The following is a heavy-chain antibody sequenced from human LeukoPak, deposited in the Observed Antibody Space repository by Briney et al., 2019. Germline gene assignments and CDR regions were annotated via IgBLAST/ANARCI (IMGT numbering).Heavy chain of an antibody. J-gene: IGHJ6*03. CDR1: GGTFSSYA. CDR2: IIPIFGTA. D-gene: IGHD6-19*01. CDR3: ARAIAVAGSDYYYYYMDV. V-gene: IGHV1-69*06. Sequence: SVKVSCKASGGTFSSYAISWVRQAPGQGLEWMGRIIPIFGTANYAQRFQGRVTITADKSTSTAYMELSSLRSEDTAVYYCARAIAVAGSDYYYYYMDVWGKGTTVTVSS.